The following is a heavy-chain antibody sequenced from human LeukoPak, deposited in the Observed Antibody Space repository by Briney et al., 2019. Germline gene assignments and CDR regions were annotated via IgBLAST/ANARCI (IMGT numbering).Heavy chain of an antibody. V-gene: IGHV1-18*01. D-gene: IGHD2-2*01. J-gene: IGHJ5*02. Sequence: ASVRVSCKASGYTFTNYGISWVRQAPGQSLECMGWISTYNGNTNYAENLQGRVTMTTDTSTSTAYMELRSLRSDDSAVYYCARDHCTSSACYYDNWFDPWGPGTLVTVSS. CDR3: ARDHCTSSACYYDNWFDP. CDR2: ISTYNGNT. CDR1: GYTFTNYG.